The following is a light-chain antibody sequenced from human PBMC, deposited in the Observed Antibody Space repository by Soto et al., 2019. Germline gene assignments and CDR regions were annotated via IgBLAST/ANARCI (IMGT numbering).Light chain of an antibody. Sequence: EIVLTQSPATLSLSPGERATLSCRASQSVGKYLAWYQQKPGQAPRLLIYDASNRATGIPARFSGSGSGTDFTLTISSLEPEDSAVYYCQQRSNWITFGQGTRLEIK. J-gene: IGKJ5*01. CDR1: QSVGKY. CDR2: DAS. CDR3: QQRSNWIT. V-gene: IGKV3-11*01.